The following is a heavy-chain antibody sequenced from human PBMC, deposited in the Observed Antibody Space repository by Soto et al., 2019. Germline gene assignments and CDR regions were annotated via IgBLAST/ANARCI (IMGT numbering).Heavy chain of an antibody. CDR3: AKNAEVDIFMVRGVIITVPTQYYYYGMDV. V-gene: IGHV3-23*01. J-gene: IGHJ6*02. D-gene: IGHD3-10*01. Sequence: PGGSLRLPCAASGLTFCSYAMSWIRQARGKAQEWVAAISGSVGSTYYADSVKGWFTISRDNSKNTLYLQMNSLRAEDTAVYYCAKNAEVDIFMVRGVIITVPTQYYYYGMDVWGQGTTVTVSS. CDR2: ISGSVGST. CDR1: GLTFCSYA.